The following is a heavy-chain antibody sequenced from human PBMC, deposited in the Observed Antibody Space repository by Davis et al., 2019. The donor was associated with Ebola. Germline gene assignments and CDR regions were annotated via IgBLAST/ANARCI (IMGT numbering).Heavy chain of an antibody. CDR2: IYHSGST. J-gene: IGHJ6*02. D-gene: IGHD2-15*01. CDR3: ARAVKVVAARYYYYYGMDV. CDR1: GFTFSSYG. V-gene: IGHV4-34*01. Sequence: ESLKISCAASGFTFSSYGMHWVRQAPGKGLEWIGEIYHSGSTNCNPSLKSRVTISVDKSKNQFSLKLSSVTAADTAVYYCARAVKVVAARYYYYYGMDVWGQGTTVTVSS.